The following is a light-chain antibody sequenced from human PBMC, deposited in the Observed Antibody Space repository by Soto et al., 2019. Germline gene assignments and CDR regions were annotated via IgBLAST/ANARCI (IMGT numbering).Light chain of an antibody. CDR2: EVT. Sequence: QSALTQPPSASGFPGQSVTISCTGTSSDVGYYDYVSWYQQHPGKAPKLVIYEVTKRPSGVPDRVSASKSGNTASLTVSGLRAEDEADYYCSSYAGSNNFVFGSGTKLIVL. J-gene: IGLJ1*01. CDR3: SSYAGSNNFV. CDR1: SSDVGYYDY. V-gene: IGLV2-8*01.